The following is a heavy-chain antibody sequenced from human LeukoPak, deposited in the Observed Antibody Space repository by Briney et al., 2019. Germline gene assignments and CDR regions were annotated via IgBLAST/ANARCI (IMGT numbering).Heavy chain of an antibody. D-gene: IGHD3-22*01. Sequence: ASVKVSCKASGGTFSSYAISWVRQAPGQGLEWMGRIIPILGIANYARKFQGRVTITADKSTSTAYMELSSLRSEDTAVYYCARVPYDSSGYYSSFDYWGQGTLVTVSS. J-gene: IGHJ4*02. CDR1: GGTFSSYA. CDR3: ARVPYDSSGYYSSFDY. CDR2: IIPILGIA. V-gene: IGHV1-69*04.